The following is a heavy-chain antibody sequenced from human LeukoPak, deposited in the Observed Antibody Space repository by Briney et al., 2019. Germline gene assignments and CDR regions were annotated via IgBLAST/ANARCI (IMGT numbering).Heavy chain of an antibody. D-gene: IGHD3-3*01. J-gene: IGHJ5*02. CDR3: AKDHLSQGQITIGGFDP. V-gene: IGHV3-23*01. CDR2: ISGSGGST. Sequence: PGGSLRLSCAASGFTFSSYAMSWVRQAPGKGLEWVSAISGSGGSTYYADSVKGRFTISRDNSKNTLYLQMNSLRAEDTAVYYCAKDHLSQGQITIGGFDPWGQGTLVTVSS. CDR1: GFTFSSYA.